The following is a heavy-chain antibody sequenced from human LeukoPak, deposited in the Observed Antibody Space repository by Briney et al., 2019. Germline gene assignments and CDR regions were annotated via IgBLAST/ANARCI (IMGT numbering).Heavy chain of an antibody. CDR2: IYHTGHT. J-gene: IGHJ4*02. V-gene: IGHV4-30-2*01. Sequence: SQTLSLTCAVSGGSISSGIYSWNWIRQPPGMGLEWIGYIYHTGHTYYNPSVKSRVTISVDRSKNQFSLMLSSVTAADTAVYYCARDSGDYPYYFDSWGQGALVTVSS. CDR1: GGSISSGIYS. D-gene: IGHD3-10*01. CDR3: ARDSGDYPYYFDS.